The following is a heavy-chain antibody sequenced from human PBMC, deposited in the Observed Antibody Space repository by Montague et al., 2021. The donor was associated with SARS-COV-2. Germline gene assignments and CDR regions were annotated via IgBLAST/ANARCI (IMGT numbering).Heavy chain of an antibody. CDR2: IYYSGST. CDR3: ARGWFSPMLVVVIRGPFDY. D-gene: IGHD3-22*01. J-gene: IGHJ4*02. CDR1: GGSISSISYY. Sequence: SETLSLTCTVSGGSISSISYYWGWIRQPPGKGLEWIRTIYYSGSTYYNPSLKSRVTISVDTSKNQFSLKLSSVTAADTAVYYCARGWFSPMLVVVIRGPFDYWGQGALVPVSS. V-gene: IGHV4-39*07.